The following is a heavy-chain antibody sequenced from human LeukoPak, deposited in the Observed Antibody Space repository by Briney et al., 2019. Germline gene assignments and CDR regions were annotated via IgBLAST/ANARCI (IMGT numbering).Heavy chain of an antibody. D-gene: IGHD3-22*01. CDR1: GFTFSSYA. Sequence: GGSLRLSCAASGFTFSSYAMSWVRQAPGKGLEWVSAISGSGGRTYYADSVKGRFTISRDNSKNTLYLQMNSLRAEDTAVYYCARDYYDSSEGAFDIWGQGTMVTVSS. V-gene: IGHV3-23*01. J-gene: IGHJ3*02. CDR2: ISGSGGRT. CDR3: ARDYYDSSEGAFDI.